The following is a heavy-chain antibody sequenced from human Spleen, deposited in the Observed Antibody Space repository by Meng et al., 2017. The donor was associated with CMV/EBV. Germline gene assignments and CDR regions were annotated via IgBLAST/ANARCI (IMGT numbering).Heavy chain of an antibody. CDR1: GYTFTAYY. Sequence: ASVKVSCKASGYTFTAYYIHWVRQAPGQGLEWMGWINPKSGGTHYAQRFQGRVTMARDTSTTTVYMEMSSLRSDDTAVFYCARSESLDHWGQGTLVTVSS. V-gene: IGHV1-2*02. CDR3: ARSESLDH. J-gene: IGHJ4*02. CDR2: INPKSGGT.